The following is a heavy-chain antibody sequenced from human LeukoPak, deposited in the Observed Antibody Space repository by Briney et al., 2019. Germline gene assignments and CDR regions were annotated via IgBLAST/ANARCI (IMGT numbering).Heavy chain of an antibody. D-gene: IGHD5-18*01. J-gene: IGHJ4*02. CDR2: ISYDGKDK. Sequence: PGGSLRLSCAASGFTFSRYGMHWVRQAPGKGLEWVAVISYDGKDKHYADSVKGRFTISRDNSKNTLYLQMNSLRAEDTAVYYCAKDRDTYGSTYYFDDWGQGTLVTVSS. CDR3: AKDRDTYGSTYYFDD. CDR1: GFTFSRYG. V-gene: IGHV3-30*18.